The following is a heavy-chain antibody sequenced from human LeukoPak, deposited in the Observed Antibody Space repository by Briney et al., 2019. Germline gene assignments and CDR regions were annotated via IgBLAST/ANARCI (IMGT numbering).Heavy chain of an antibody. CDR3: ARTYYYDSSGAYYFDY. CDR2: ISGSGGST. CDR1: GFTFSSYA. V-gene: IGHV3-23*01. D-gene: IGHD3-22*01. J-gene: IGHJ4*02. Sequence: GGSLRLSCAASGFTFSSYAMSWVRQAPGKGLEWVSAISGSGGSTYYADSVKGRFTISRDNSKNTLYLQMNSLRAEDTAIYYCARTYYYDSSGAYYFDYWGQGTLVTVSS.